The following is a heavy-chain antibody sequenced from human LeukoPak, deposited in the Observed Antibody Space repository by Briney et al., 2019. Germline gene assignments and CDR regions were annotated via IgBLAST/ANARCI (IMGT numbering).Heavy chain of an antibody. Sequence: SETLSLTCTVSGGSISSYYWSWIRQPPGKGLEWIGYIYYSGSTNYNPSLKSRVTISVDTSKNQFSLKLSSVTAADTAVYYCARAGASVQLWRYYYGMDVWGQGTTVTVSS. CDR2: IYYSGST. CDR3: ARAGASVQLWRYYYGMDV. J-gene: IGHJ6*02. V-gene: IGHV4-59*01. D-gene: IGHD5-18*01. CDR1: GGSISSYY.